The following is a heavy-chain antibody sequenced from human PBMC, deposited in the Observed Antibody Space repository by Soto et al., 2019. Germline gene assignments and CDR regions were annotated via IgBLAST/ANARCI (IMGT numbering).Heavy chain of an antibody. Sequence: EVQLVESGGGLVQPGGSLRLSCAASGFTFSAYWMSWVRQPPGKGLEWVANTKQDGSERNYVDSVKGRFTISRDNAKNSLFLQLNSLRADVTAVYYCARMHSGSYYLDYWGQGSLVTVSS. CDR3: ARMHSGSYYLDY. D-gene: IGHD1-26*01. V-gene: IGHV3-7*05. CDR2: TKQDGSER. CDR1: GFTFSAYW. J-gene: IGHJ4*02.